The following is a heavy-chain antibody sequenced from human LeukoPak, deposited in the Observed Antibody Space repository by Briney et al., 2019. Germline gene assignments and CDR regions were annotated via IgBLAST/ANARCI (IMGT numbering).Heavy chain of an antibody. CDR2: ISWDGGST. Sequence: GGSLKLSCAASGFTFDDYTMHWVRHAPGKGLEWVSLISWDGGSTYYADSVKGRFTISRDNSKNSLYLQMNSLRTEDTALYYCALNLVGATTRAFDIWGQGTMVTVSS. V-gene: IGHV3-43*01. CDR3: ALNLVGATTRAFDI. CDR1: GFTFDDYT. D-gene: IGHD1-26*01. J-gene: IGHJ3*02.